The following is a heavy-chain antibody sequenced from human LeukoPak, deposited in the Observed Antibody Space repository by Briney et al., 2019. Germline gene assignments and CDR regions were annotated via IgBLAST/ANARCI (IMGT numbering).Heavy chain of an antibody. J-gene: IGHJ4*02. CDR1: GGSFSGYY. CDR3: ARGLTTYDY. V-gene: IGHV4-34*01. D-gene: IGHD4-11*01. Sequence: SETLSLTCAVYGGSFSGYYWSWIRQPPGKGLEWIGEINHSGSTSYNPSLKSRVTISVDTSKNQFSLKLSSVTAADTAVYYCARGLTTYDYWGQGTLVTVSS. CDR2: INHSGST.